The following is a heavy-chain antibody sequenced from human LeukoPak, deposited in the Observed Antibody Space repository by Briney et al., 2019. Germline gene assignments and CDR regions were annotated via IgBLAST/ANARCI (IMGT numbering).Heavy chain of an antibody. CDR3: AKDQTEVVVAATGNDY. J-gene: IGHJ4*02. V-gene: IGHV3-23*01. CDR2: ISGSGSST. D-gene: IGHD2-15*01. CDR1: GFTFSSYA. Sequence: GGSLRVSCAASGFTFSSYAMSWVRQAPGKRLEWVSAISGSGSSTYYADSVKGRFTISRDNSKNTLYLQMNSLRAEDTAVYYCAKDQTEVVVAATGNDYWGQGTLVTVSS.